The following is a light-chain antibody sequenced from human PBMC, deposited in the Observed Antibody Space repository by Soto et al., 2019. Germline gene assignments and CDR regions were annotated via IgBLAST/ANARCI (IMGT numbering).Light chain of an antibody. CDR2: AAS. CDR3: QQTYSSPWT. V-gene: IGKV1-39*01. J-gene: IGKJ1*01. CDR1: QTITRY. Sequence: IQMTQSPSSLSASVGDRVTITCRASQTITRYLSWYQKKPGKAPNLLISAASTLQAGVPSRFSGSESGTEFTLTISSLQPEDFATYYCQQTYSSPWTFGQGTKVEIK.